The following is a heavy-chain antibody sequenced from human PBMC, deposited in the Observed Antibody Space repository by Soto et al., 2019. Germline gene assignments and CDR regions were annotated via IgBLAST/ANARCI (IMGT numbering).Heavy chain of an antibody. V-gene: IGHV3-15*07. CDR2: IRSNGDGGTT. Sequence: EVQLVESGGGLVTPGGSLRLSCEASGFTFTNAWMNWVRQAPGQGLEWVGRIRSNGDGGTTDYAAPVKGRFSISRDDSKNTLYLQMNSLKTEDTAVYYCSTTKAGTNTFGIWGQGTMVTVSS. D-gene: IGHD1-7*01. CDR1: GFTFTNAW. J-gene: IGHJ3*02. CDR3: STTKAGTNTFGI.